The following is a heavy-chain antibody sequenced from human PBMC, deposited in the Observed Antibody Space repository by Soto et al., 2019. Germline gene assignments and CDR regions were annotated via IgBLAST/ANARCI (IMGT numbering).Heavy chain of an antibody. CDR1: GYTFTSYG. CDR2: INPSSGST. Sequence: GASVKVSCKASGYTFTSYGISWVRQAPGQGLEWMGLINPSSGSTSYAQKLQGRVTMTRDTSTSTVYMELSSLRSEDTAVYYCARGPYYRSDMGLKKFDYWGQGTLVTVSS. V-gene: IGHV1-46*01. CDR3: ARGPYYRSDMGLKKFDY. D-gene: IGHD3-10*01. J-gene: IGHJ4*02.